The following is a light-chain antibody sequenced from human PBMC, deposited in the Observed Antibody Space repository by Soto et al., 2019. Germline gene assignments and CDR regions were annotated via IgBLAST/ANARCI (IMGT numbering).Light chain of an antibody. CDR3: LLFNTYPQA. CDR2: DAS. Sequence: IQLTQSPSSLSASIGDRVTITCRARQGIGSALAWYQQAPGKPPKLLIFDASTLENGVPSRFSGGGSGTDFTLTISSLQPEDFATYYCLLFNTYPQAFGGGTKVEIK. CDR1: QGIGSA. V-gene: IGKV1-13*02. J-gene: IGKJ4*01.